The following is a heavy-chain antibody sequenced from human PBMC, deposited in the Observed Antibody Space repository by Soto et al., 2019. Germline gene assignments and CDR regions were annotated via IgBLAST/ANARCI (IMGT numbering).Heavy chain of an antibody. V-gene: IGHV4-31*03. CDR3: ASSLNQGAPKGAFDY. CDR1: GGSISSGGYY. J-gene: IGHJ4*02. D-gene: IGHD2-2*01. Sequence: TSETLSLTCTVSGGSISSGGYYWSWIRQHPGKGLEWIGYIYYSGSTYYNPSLKSRVTISVDTSKNQFSLKLSSVTAADTAVYYCASSLNQGAPKGAFDYWGQGTLVTVSS. CDR2: IYYSGST.